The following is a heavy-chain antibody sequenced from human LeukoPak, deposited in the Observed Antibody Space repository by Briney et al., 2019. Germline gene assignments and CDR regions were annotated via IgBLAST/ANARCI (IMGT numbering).Heavy chain of an antibody. J-gene: IGHJ6*02. Sequence: SETLSLTCTVSGGSISNYFWSWIRQPPGKGLEWIGEINHSGSTNYNPSLKSRVTISVDTSKNQFSLKLSSVTAADTAVYYCARIPGTKHRPRDYYYGMDVWGQGTTVTVSS. V-gene: IGHV4-34*01. CDR3: ARIPGTKHRPRDYYYGMDV. D-gene: IGHD1-14*01. CDR2: INHSGST. CDR1: GGSISNYF.